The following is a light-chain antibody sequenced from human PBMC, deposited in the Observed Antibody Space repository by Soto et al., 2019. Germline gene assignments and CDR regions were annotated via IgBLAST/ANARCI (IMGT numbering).Light chain of an antibody. CDR3: AAWDDSSWV. CDR1: SSNIGSNT. J-gene: IGLJ3*02. Sequence: QSVLTQPPSASRTPGQRVTISCSGSSSNIGSNTVNWYQQLPGTAPKLLIYSNNQRPSGVPDRFSGSKSGTSASLAISGLQSEDEADYYCAAWDDSSWVFGGGTKLTVL. CDR2: SNN. V-gene: IGLV1-44*01.